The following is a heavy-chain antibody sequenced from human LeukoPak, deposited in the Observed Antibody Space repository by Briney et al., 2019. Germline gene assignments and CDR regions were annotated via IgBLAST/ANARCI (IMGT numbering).Heavy chain of an antibody. CDR1: GFTFSSYV. D-gene: IGHD3-9*01. CDR3: ARDRITISGLDY. J-gene: IGHJ4*02. V-gene: IGHV3-30-3*01. CDR2: ISYDGSNK. Sequence: PGGSLRLSCAASGFTFSSYVMHWVRQAPGKGLEWVAVISYDGSNKYYADSVKGRFTISRDNSKNTLYLQMKSLRAEDTAVYYCARDRITISGLDYWGQGTLVTVSS.